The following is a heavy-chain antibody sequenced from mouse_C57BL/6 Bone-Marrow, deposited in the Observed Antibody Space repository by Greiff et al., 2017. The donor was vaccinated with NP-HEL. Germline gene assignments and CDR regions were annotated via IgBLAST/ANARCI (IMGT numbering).Heavy chain of an antibody. V-gene: IGHV1-59*01. D-gene: IGHD1-1*01. CDR2: IDPSDSST. Sequence: QVQLQQPGAELVRPGTSVKLSCKASGYTFTSYWMHWVKQRPGQGLEWIGVIDPSDSSTNYNQKFKGKATLTVDTSSSTAYMQLSSLTSEDSAVYYCARIGYYGSSPSYYFDYWGQGTTLTVSS. CDR1: GYTFTSYW. CDR3: ARIGYYGSSPSYYFDY. J-gene: IGHJ2*01.